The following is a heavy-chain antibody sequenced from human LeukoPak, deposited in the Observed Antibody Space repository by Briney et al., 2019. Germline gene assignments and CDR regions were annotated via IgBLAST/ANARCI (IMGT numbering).Heavy chain of an antibody. CDR3: ARPIGYCSGGSCHLYYFDY. J-gene: IGHJ4*02. V-gene: IGHV5-51*01. CDR1: GFSFTSYW. D-gene: IGHD2-15*01. CDR2: IYPGDSDT. Sequence: GESLKISCKGSGFSFTSYWIAWVRQMPGKGLEWMGIIYPGDSDTRYSPSFQGQVTISADKSISTAYLQWSSLKASDTAMYYCARPIGYCSGGSCHLYYFDYWGQGTLVTVSS.